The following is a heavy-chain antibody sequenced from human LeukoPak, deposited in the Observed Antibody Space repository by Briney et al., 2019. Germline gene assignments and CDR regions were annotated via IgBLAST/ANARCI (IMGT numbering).Heavy chain of an antibody. J-gene: IGHJ4*02. D-gene: IGHD5-18*01. CDR1: GYRFTSYW. Sequence: GESLQISCKGSGYRFTSYWIGWVRQMPGKGLEWMGIIYPGDSDTRYSPSFQGQVTISVDKSISTAYLQWSSLKASDTAMYYCARLVYSYGPTYFDYWGQGTLVTVSS. CDR2: IYPGDSDT. CDR3: ARLVYSYGPTYFDY. V-gene: IGHV5-51*01.